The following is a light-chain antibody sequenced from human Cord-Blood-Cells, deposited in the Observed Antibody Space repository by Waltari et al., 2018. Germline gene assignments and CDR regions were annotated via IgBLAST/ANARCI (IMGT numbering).Light chain of an antibody. J-gene: IGKJ4*01. CDR3: QQRSNWPPLT. CDR1: QSVSSY. CDR2: DAS. V-gene: IGKV3-11*01. Sequence: EIVLTQSPATLSLSPGDRATLSCRASQSVSSYLAWYQQKPSQAPRLLIYDASNRATGIPARFSGSGSGTDFTLTISSLEPEDFAVYYCQQRSNWPPLTFGGGTKVEIK.